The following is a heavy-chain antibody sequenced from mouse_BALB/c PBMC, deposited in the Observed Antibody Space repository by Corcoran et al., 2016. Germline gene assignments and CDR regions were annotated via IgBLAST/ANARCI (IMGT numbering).Heavy chain of an antibody. Sequence: EVQLQQSGPELVQHGASEKMSCKASGYTFTSYVMQWVKQKPGHGLEWIGYINPYNDGTKYNEKFKGKATLTSDKSSSTAYMELSSLTSEDSAVYYCAREGRRGYFDVWGAGTTVTVSS. CDR3: AREGRRGYFDV. V-gene: IGHV1S136*01. CDR2: INPYNDGT. J-gene: IGHJ1*01. CDR1: GYTFTSYV.